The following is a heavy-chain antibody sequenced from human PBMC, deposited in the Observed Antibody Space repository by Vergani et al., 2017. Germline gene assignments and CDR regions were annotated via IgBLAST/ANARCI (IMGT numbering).Heavy chain of an antibody. CDR2: ISGSGGST. D-gene: IGHD2-2*01. V-gene: IGHV3-23*04. Sequence: EMQLVESGGGLVQPGGSLRLSCAASGFTFSSYAMSWVRQAPGKGLEWVSAISGSGGSTYYADSVKGRFTISRDNSKNTLYLQMNSLRAEDTAVYYCAKDVAIVVVPAAIGFGYWGQGTLVTVSS. CDR1: GFTFSSYA. J-gene: IGHJ4*02. CDR3: AKDVAIVVVPAAIGFGY.